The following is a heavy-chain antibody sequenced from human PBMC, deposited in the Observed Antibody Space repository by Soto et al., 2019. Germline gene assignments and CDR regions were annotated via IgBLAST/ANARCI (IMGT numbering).Heavy chain of an antibody. CDR1: GFTFSNYG. CDR2: VSYDGVNK. Sequence: QVQLVESGGGVVQPGRSLRLSCSASGFTFSNYGMHWVRQAPGKGLEWVAVVSYDGVNKYYTDSVKGRFTISRDNSKNRLYLQMNSLRAEDTAVYYCAKDKGWLHLAFDYWGQGTLVTVSS. V-gene: IGHV3-30*18. D-gene: IGHD5-12*01. J-gene: IGHJ4*02. CDR3: AKDKGWLHLAFDY.